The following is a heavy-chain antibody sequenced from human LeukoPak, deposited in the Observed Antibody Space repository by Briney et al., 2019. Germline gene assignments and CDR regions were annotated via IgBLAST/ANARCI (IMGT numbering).Heavy chain of an antibody. J-gene: IGHJ6*03. CDR3: VLSYYYYYYMDV. CDR2: IYHSGST. CDR1: GYSISSGYY. Sequence: PSETLSLTCAVSGYSISSGYYWGWIRQPPGKGLEWIGSIYHSGSTYYNPSLKSRVTISVDKSKNQFSLNLISLTAADTAVYYCVLSYYYYYYMDVWGKGTTVTVSS. V-gene: IGHV4-38-2*01.